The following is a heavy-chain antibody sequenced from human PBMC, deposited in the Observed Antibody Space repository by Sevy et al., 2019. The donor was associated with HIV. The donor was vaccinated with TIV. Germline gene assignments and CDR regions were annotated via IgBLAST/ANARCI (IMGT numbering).Heavy chain of an antibody. CDR1: GYSFTNFD. V-gene: IGHV1-8*01. CDR3: ARARLDYECWNGSYFTRAPSGYKYYAMDV. D-gene: IGHD3-3*01. J-gene: IGHJ6*02. CDR2: MNPNNGNT. Sequence: ASVKVSCKAAGYSFTNFDINWVRQATGQGLEWMGWMNPNNGNTHYAQKFQGRVTMTRSSSATTAYMELCRLTSEDTAIYYCARARLDYECWNGSYFTRAPSGYKYYAMDVWGQGTTVTVSS.